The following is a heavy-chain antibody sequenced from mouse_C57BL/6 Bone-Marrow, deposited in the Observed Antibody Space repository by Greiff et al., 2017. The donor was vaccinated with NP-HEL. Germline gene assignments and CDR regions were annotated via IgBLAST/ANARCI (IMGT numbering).Heavy chain of an antibody. V-gene: IGHV1-50*01. CDR2: IDPSDSYT. J-gene: IGHJ3*01. Sequence: QVQLQQPGAELVKPGASVKLSCKASGYTFTSYWMQWVKQRPGQGLEWIGEIDPSDSYTNSNQKFKGKATLTVDTSSSTAYMQLSSLTSEDSAVYYCARWSLYGSSPFAYWGQGTLVTVSA. D-gene: IGHD1-1*01. CDR3: ARWSLYGSSPFAY. CDR1: GYTFTSYW.